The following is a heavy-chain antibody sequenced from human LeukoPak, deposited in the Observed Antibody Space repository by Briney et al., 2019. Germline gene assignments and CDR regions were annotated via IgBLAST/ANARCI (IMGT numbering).Heavy chain of an antibody. CDR1: GFTFDDYA. CDR2: ISWNSGSI. Sequence: PGRSLRLSCAASGFTFDDYAMHWVRHAPGKGLEWVSGISWNSGSIGYADSVKGRFTISRDNAKNSLYLQMNSLRAEDTALYYCASHGFDYWGQGTLVTVSS. V-gene: IGHV3-9*01. CDR3: ASHGFDY. J-gene: IGHJ4*02.